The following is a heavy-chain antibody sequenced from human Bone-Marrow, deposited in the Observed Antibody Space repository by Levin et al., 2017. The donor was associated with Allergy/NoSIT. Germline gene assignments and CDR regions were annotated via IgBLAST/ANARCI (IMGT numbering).Heavy chain of an antibody. CDR1: GDSINSTIYY. D-gene: IGHD2-15*01. Sequence: SQTLSLTCTASGDSINSTIYYWAWIRQPPGKGLEWIGSINYIGSTYYNPSLKSRVTISVDTSKKQFPLRLSSVTAADTSVYYCARHLGYCSGVTCFEQLFDYWGQGTLVTVSS. CDR2: INYIGST. V-gene: IGHV4-39*01. J-gene: IGHJ4*02. CDR3: ARHLGYCSGVTCFEQLFDY.